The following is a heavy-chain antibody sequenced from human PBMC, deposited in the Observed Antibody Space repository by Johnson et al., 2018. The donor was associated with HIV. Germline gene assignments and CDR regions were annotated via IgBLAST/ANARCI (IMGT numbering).Heavy chain of an antibody. J-gene: IGHJ3*02. V-gene: IGHV3-9*01. Sequence: VQLVESGGGLVQPGRSLRLSCAASGFTFQADAMHWVRQAPGKGLEWVSGISGNGDNIDYADAVQGRFSISRDNTKNSLYLQMNSLRAEDTAVYYCARVRGAFDIWGQGTMVTVSS. CDR3: ARVRGAFDI. CDR2: ISGNGDNI. CDR1: GFTFQADA.